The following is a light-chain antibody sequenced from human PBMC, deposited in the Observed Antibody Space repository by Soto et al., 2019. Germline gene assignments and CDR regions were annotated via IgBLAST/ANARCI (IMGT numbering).Light chain of an antibody. V-gene: IGLV2-14*03. CDR1: SSDIGGYNY. J-gene: IGLJ1*01. CDR2: DVS. Sequence: QSALTQPASVSGSPGQSITISCTGTSSDIGGYNYVSWYQQLPGKVPKLIIYDVSNRPSGVSDLFSGSKSGNAASLTISGLQAEDEADYYCSSYTSTSTLYVFGTGTKLTVL. CDR3: SSYTSTSTLYV.